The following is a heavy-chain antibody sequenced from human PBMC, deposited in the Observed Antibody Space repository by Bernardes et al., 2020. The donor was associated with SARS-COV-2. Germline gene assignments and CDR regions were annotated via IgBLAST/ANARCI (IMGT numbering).Heavy chain of an antibody. CDR1: GFTFSSFD. D-gene: IGHD4-17*01. Sequence: GGSLRLSCAASGFTFSSFDMHWVRQVTGKGLEWVSTIGTAGDTYYADSVKGRFTTSRENAKNSLHLQMNSLRAADTAVYYCARATTDYYYSGIDVWGQGTTVTVSS. CDR3: ARATTDYYYSGIDV. CDR2: IGTAGDT. V-gene: IGHV3-13*01. J-gene: IGHJ6*02.